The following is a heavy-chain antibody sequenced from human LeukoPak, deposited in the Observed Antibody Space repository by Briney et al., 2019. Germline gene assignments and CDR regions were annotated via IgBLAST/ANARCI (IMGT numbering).Heavy chain of an antibody. V-gene: IGHV3-30*18. Sequence: GRPLRLSCAASGFTFSSYGMHWVRQAPGKGLEWVAVISYDGSNKYYADSVKGRFTISRDNSKNTLYLQMNSLRAVDTAVYYCAKDDQHYGDYPGWFDPWGRGTLVTVSS. CDR3: AKDDQHYGDYPGWFDP. CDR1: GFTFSSYG. J-gene: IGHJ5*02. CDR2: ISYDGSNK. D-gene: IGHD4-17*01.